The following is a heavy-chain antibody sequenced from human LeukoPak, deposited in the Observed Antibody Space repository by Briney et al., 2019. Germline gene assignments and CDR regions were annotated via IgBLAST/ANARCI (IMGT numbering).Heavy chain of an antibody. Sequence: SETLSLTCAVYGGSFSDYYWSWIRQPPGRGLEWIGEINHSGSTNYNPSLKSRVTISVDTSKNQFSLKLSSVTAADTAVYYCARGPPLNMDSDYWGQGTLVTVSS. CDR2: INHSGST. J-gene: IGHJ4*02. CDR3: ARGPPLNMDSDY. CDR1: GGSFSDYY. V-gene: IGHV4-34*01.